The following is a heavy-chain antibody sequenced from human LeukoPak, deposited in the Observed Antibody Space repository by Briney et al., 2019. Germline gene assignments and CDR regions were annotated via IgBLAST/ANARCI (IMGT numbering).Heavy chain of an antibody. J-gene: IGHJ6*04. CDR2: ISSSGSTI. Sequence: GGSLRLSCAASGFTFSSYEMNWVRQAPGKGLEWVSYISSSGSTIYYADSVKGRFTISRDNAKNSLYLQMYSLRAEDTAVYYCARVQGSSWYPRDYYYYGMDVWGKGTTVTVSS. D-gene: IGHD6-13*01. V-gene: IGHV3-48*03. CDR3: ARVQGSSWYPRDYYYYGMDV. CDR1: GFTFSSYE.